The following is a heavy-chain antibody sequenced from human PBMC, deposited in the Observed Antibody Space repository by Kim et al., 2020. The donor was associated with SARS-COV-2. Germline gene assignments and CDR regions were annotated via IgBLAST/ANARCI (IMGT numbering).Heavy chain of an antibody. CDR2: ISYDGSNK. J-gene: IGHJ4*02. CDR3: AKERSEQLDRPFDY. D-gene: IGHD6-6*01. Sequence: GGSLRLSCAASGFTFSSYGMHWVRQAPGKGLEWVAVISYDGSNKYYADSVKGRFTISRDNSKNTLYLQMNSLRAEDTAVYYCAKERSEQLDRPFDYWGQG. CDR1: GFTFSSYG. V-gene: IGHV3-30*18.